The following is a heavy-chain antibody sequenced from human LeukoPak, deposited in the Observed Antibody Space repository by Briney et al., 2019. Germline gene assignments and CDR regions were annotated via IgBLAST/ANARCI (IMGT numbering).Heavy chain of an antibody. J-gene: IGHJ4*02. CDR1: GFTFSSYG. D-gene: IGHD4-17*01. V-gene: IGHV3-23*01. Sequence: GGSLRLSRAASGFTFSSYGMSWVRQAPGKGLEWVSSISNHGGSTYYTSSVKGRFTISRDNSKNTLYLRMNSLRAEDTAVYYCAKIYGTYYFDYWGQGTLVTVSS. CDR2: ISNHGGST. CDR3: AKIYGTYYFDY.